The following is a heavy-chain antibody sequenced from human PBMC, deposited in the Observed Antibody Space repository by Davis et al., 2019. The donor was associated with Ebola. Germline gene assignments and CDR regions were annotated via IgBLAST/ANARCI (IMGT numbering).Heavy chain of an antibody. CDR1: GYTFTNYG. D-gene: IGHD1-26*01. V-gene: IGHV1-18*04. Sequence: ASVKVSCKASGYTFTNYGITWVRQAPGQGLEWMGWINPHNGNTNYAQKLQGRVTMTTDTSTSTAYMELRSLRSDDTAVYYCARDILVGATSSWGQGTLVTVSS. J-gene: IGHJ5*02. CDR3: ARDILVGATSS. CDR2: INPHNGNT.